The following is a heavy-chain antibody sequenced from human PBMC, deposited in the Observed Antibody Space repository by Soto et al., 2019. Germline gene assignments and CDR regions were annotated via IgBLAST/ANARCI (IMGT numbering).Heavy chain of an antibody. Sequence: SVKVSCKASGGTLSIYAISWVLLSPLQWLEWMGGIIPVFGTPKYAQKFQGRVTITADESTSTAYMELRSLRSEDTAVYYCARVSDCSGGGCYSSFDYWGQGTLVTVSS. CDR2: IIPVFGTP. D-gene: IGHD2-15*01. CDR3: ARVSDCSGGGCYSSFDY. J-gene: IGHJ4*02. CDR1: GGTLSIYA. V-gene: IGHV1-69*13.